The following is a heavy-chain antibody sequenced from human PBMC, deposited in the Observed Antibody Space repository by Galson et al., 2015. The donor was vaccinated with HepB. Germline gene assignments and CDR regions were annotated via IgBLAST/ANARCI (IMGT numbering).Heavy chain of an antibody. V-gene: IGHV5-51*03. Sequence: QSGAEVKKPGESLKISCRGSGYSFNTHWIAWVRLMPGKGLEWMGIIYPDDSDTKYSPSFQGQVTISADKSIATAYLQWRTLQASDPAMYFCARWGGGDADGLDVWGQGTTVTVSS. CDR2: IYPDDSDT. J-gene: IGHJ6*02. D-gene: IGHD3-10*01. CDR3: ARWGGGDADGLDV. CDR1: GYSFNTHW.